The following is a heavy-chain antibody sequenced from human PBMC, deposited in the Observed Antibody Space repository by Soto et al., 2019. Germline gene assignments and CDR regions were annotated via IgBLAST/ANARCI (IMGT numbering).Heavy chain of an antibody. CDR1: GFTFSSYA. D-gene: IGHD2-15*01. CDR2: ISGSGGST. Sequence: GSLRLSCAASGFTFSSYAMSWVRQAPGKGLEWVSAISGSGGSTYYADSVKGRFTISRDNSKNTLYLQMNSLRAEDTAVYYCAKAPRYCSGGSCFDYWGQGTLVTVSS. V-gene: IGHV3-23*01. J-gene: IGHJ4*02. CDR3: AKAPRYCSGGSCFDY.